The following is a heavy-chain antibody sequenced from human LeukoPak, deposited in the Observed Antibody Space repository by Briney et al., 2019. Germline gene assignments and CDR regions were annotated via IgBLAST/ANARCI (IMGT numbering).Heavy chain of an antibody. CDR3: AGSNPGQAWFDP. Sequence: PGGSLRLSCAASGFTFSAFSMNWVRQAPGEGLEWVSSISRSSSSIFYADSVKGRFTISRDNAENSLYLQMNSLQAADTAVYYCAGSNPGQAWFDPWGQGILVTVSS. V-gene: IGHV3-21*01. CDR2: ISRSSSSI. J-gene: IGHJ5*02. CDR1: GFTFSAFS.